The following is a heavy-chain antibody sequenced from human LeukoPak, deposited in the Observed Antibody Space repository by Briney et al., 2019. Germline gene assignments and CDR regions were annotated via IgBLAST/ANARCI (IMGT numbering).Heavy chain of an antibody. CDR3: VRYMSYYYYGMDV. J-gene: IGHJ6*02. V-gene: IGHV3-23*05. CDR1: GFNFNSYT. D-gene: IGHD5-18*01. Sequence: NPGGSLRLSCAASGFNFNSYTMNWVRQAPGKGLQWVANILASGSPTYYADSVKGRFIISRDNSKNSLYLQMNSLRAEDTAVYYCVRYMSYYYYGMDVWGQGTTVTVSS. CDR2: ILASGSPT.